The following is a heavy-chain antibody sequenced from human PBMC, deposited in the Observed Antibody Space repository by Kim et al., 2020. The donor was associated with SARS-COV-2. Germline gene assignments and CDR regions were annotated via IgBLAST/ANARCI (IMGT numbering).Heavy chain of an antibody. J-gene: IGHJ4*02. Sequence: QNFQGRVTRTRDTSASTVYMELSSLRSEDTAVYYCARDGTTRNGGYYFDYWGQGALVTVSS. V-gene: IGHV1-3*01. D-gene: IGHD1-1*01. CDR3: ARDGTTRNGGYYFDY.